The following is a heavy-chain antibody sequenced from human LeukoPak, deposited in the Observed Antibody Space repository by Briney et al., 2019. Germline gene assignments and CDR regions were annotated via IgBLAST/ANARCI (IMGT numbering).Heavy chain of an antibody. V-gene: IGHV4-34*01. J-gene: IGHJ6*02. CDR3: SRSGLTGMREYERADYYYYGMDL. Sequence: PSETLSLTCAVYGGSFSGYYWSWIRQPPGKGLKWIGEINHSGSTNYNPSLKSRVTISVDTSKNQLSLKLTSVTAADTALYYCSRSGLTGMREYERADYYYYGMDLWGQGTAVTVFS. CDR1: GGSFSGYY. CDR2: INHSGST. D-gene: IGHD2/OR15-2a*01.